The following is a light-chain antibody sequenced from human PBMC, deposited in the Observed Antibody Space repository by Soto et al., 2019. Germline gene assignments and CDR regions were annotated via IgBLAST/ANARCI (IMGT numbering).Light chain of an antibody. V-gene: IGKV3-20*01. Sequence: EIVLTQSPGTLSLSPGERATLSCRASQSLSTYLAWYQQKPGQAPRLLISSVSKRATGIPDRFSGGGSGTDFTLTISRVEPEDFALYICQQYDGSPITFGQGTRLEIK. CDR1: QSLSTY. J-gene: IGKJ5*01. CDR2: SVS. CDR3: QQYDGSPIT.